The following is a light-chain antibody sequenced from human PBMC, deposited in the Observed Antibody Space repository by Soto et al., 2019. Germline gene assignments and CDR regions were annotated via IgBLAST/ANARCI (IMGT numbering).Light chain of an antibody. CDR3: QQLNSYPPT. Sequence: AIRMTQSPSSFSASTGDRVTITCRASQGISSYLAWYQQKPGKATKLLIYAASTLQSGVPSRFSGSGSGTDFTLTISSLQPEDFATYYCQQLNSYPPTFGQGTKVDIK. J-gene: IGKJ1*01. CDR2: AAS. CDR1: QGISSY. V-gene: IGKV1-8*01.